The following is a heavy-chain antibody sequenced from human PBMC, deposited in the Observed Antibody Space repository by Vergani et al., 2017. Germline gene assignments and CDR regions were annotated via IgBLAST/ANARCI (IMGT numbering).Heavy chain of an antibody. CDR3: AIVTDYYDISGFYFAY. Sequence: QVQLVQSGSEVRKPRASVKVSCQVSGYSLSELTIHWVRQAPGKGLEWMGGFDPEHGEVTFAHHIQGRVTMTEDRSTDTAYMELSSLRPEDTALYYCAIVTDYYDISGFYFAYLGQGTLVTVSS. CDR2: FDPEHGEV. D-gene: IGHD3-22*01. J-gene: IGHJ4*02. V-gene: IGHV1-24*01. CDR1: GYSLSELT.